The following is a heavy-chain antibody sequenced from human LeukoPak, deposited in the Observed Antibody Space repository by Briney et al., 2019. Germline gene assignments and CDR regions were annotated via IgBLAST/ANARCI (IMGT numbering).Heavy chain of an antibody. J-gene: IGHJ4*02. Sequence: GGTLRLSCGASGFTFSSYGMSWVRQAPGKGLEWVSAISGSGGSTYYADSVKGRFTISRDNSKNTLYLQMNSLRAEDTAVYYCAKGGPSGGQKFDYWGQGTLVTVSS. D-gene: IGHD2-15*01. CDR2: ISGSGGST. CDR1: GFTFSSYG. CDR3: AKGGPSGGQKFDY. V-gene: IGHV3-23*01.